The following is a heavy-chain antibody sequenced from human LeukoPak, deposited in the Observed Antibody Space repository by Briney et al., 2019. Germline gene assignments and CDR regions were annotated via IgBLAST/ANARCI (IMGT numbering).Heavy chain of an antibody. D-gene: IGHD4-17*01. Sequence: SVKVSCKASGGTFSSYGISWVRQAPGQGLEWMGRIIPILGIANYAQKFQGRVTITADKSTSTAYMELSSLRSEDTAVYYCARDHADYGDYGVDYWGQGTLVTVSS. V-gene: IGHV1-69*04. CDR3: ARDHADYGDYGVDY. J-gene: IGHJ4*02. CDR1: GGTFSSYG. CDR2: IIPILGIA.